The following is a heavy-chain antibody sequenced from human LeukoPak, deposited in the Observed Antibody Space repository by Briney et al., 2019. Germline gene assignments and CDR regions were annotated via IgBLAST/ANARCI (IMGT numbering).Heavy chain of an antibody. V-gene: IGHV1-2*02. CDR2: INPNSGGT. CDR3: ARPGSTSSGYFDL. J-gene: IGHJ2*01. Sequence: ASVKVSCKASGYTFTGYYMHWVRQAPGQGLEWMGWINPNSGGTNYAQKFQGRVTMTRDTSISTAYMELSRLRSDDTAVYYCARPGSTSSGYFDLWGRGTLVTVSS. CDR1: GYTFTGYY. D-gene: IGHD2-2*01.